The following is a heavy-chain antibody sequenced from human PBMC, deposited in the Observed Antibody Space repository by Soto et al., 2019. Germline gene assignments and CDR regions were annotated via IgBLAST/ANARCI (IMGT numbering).Heavy chain of an antibody. Sequence: SETLSLTCSVSGGSISSGYWTWIRQPPGKGLEWIGYIYYGGSINYNPSLKSRVIISVDTAKNQFSLRLSSVTAADTAVYYCTGAYYDINGYSLDPWGQGTSVTVSS. CDR1: GGSISSGY. CDR2: IYYGGSI. CDR3: TGAYYDINGYSLDP. J-gene: IGHJ5*02. V-gene: IGHV4-59*01. D-gene: IGHD3-22*01.